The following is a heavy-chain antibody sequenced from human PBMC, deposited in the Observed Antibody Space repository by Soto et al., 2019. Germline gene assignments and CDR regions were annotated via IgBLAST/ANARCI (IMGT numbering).Heavy chain of an antibody. D-gene: IGHD3-22*01. CDR3: ARYYDTSQRPYFHH. V-gene: IGHV4-39*01. CDR2: IYYSGAT. Sequence: LSLTCSVSGGSISSTTYYWAWIRQHPGKGLEWVATIYYSGATYYNPSLKSRLTISIDTSXXXFXXXLXSXXAAXTAMYYCARYYDTSQRPYFHHWGQGTRVTVSS. CDR1: GGSISSTTYY. J-gene: IGHJ1*01.